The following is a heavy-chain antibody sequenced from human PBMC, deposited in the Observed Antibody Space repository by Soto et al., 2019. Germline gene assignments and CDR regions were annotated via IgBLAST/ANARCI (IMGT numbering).Heavy chain of an antibody. CDR2: ISAYNGNT. Sequence: ASVKVSCKASGYTFTSYGISWVRQAPGQGLEWMGWISAYNGNTNYAQKLQGRVTMTTDTSTSTAYMELRSLRSDDTAVYYCARVPDKYYDFWSGYQANHDWFDPWGQGTLVTVSS. CDR3: ARVPDKYYDFWSGYQANHDWFDP. D-gene: IGHD3-3*01. V-gene: IGHV1-18*01. J-gene: IGHJ5*02. CDR1: GYTFTSYG.